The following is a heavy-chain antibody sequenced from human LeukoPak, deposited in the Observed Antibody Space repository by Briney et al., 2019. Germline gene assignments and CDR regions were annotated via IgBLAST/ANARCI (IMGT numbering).Heavy chain of an antibody. CDR2: IYYSGST. D-gene: IGHD2-2*01. Sequence: SETLSLTCTVSGGSISSYYWSWIRQPPGKGLEWIGYIYYSGSTNYNPSLKSRVTISVDTSKNQFSLKLSSVTAADTAVYYCARDYPYCSSTSCSSPNAFDIWGQGTMVTVSS. CDR3: ARDYPYCSSTSCSSPNAFDI. CDR1: GGSISSYY. V-gene: IGHV4-59*01. J-gene: IGHJ3*02.